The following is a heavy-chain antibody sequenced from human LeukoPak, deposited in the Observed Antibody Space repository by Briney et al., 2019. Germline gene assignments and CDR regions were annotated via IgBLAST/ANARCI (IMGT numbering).Heavy chain of an antibody. CDR3: ARDKGDYGDYYWFDP. V-gene: IGHV4-38-2*02. J-gene: IGHJ5*02. Sequence: SETLSLTCTVSGYSISSGYYWGWIRQPPGKGLERIGSIYHSGSTYYNPSLKSRVTISVDTSKNQFSLKLRSVTAADTAVYYCARDKGDYGDYYWFDPWGQGTLVTVSS. D-gene: IGHD4-17*01. CDR1: GYSISSGYY. CDR2: IYHSGST.